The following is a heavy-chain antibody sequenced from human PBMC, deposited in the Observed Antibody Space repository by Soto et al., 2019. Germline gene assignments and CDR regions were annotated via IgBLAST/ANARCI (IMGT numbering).Heavy chain of an antibody. Sequence: ESGPTLVNPTQTLTLTCTFSGFSLSTSGMCVSWIRQPPGKALEWLALIDWDDDKYYSTSLKTRLTISKDTSKNQVVLTMTNMGPVDTATYYCARIPSLYYYDSSGYSYYYYYGMDVWGQGTTVTVS. CDR1: GFSLSTSGMC. J-gene: IGHJ6*02. CDR2: IDWDDDK. CDR3: ARIPSLYYYDSSGYSYYYYYGMDV. V-gene: IGHV2-70*01. D-gene: IGHD3-22*01.